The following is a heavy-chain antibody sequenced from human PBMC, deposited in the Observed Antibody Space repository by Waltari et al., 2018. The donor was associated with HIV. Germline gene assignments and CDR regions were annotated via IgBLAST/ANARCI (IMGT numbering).Heavy chain of an antibody. CDR1: EFPFNING. V-gene: IGHV3-23*01. CDR2: ISGSGDNT. Sequence: EVQLLESGGGLVQPGGSLRLSCAYSEFPFNINGVIWVRQAPGRGLEWVSTISGSGDNTHYADSVKGRFTISRDNSKNTMYLQMNSLRAEDTAVYFCGKDPSSWTRADSWGQGTLVTVSS. J-gene: IGHJ4*02. D-gene: IGHD6-13*01. CDR3: GKDPSSWTRADS.